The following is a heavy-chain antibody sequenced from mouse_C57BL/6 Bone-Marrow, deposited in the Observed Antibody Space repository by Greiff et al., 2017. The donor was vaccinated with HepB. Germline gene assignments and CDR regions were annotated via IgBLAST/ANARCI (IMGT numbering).Heavy chain of an antibody. J-gene: IGHJ1*03. CDR3: AENYYGSSSYWYFDV. CDR2: IHPNSGST. CDR1: GYTFTSYW. Sequence: VQLQQPGAELVKPGASVKLSCKASGYTFTSYWMHWVKQRPGQGLEWIGMIHPNSGSTNYNEKFKSKATLTVDKSSSTAYMQLSSLTSEDSAVYYCAENYYGSSSYWYFDVWGTGTTVTVSS. D-gene: IGHD1-1*01. V-gene: IGHV1-64*01.